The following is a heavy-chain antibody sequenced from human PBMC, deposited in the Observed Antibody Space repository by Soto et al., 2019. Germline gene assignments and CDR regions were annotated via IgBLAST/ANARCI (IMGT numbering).Heavy chain of an antibody. CDR1: GGTFSSYA. V-gene: IGHV1-69*13. D-gene: IGHD3-3*01. J-gene: IGHJ6*02. CDR3: AGSLVLRFLEWIRTGWSMDV. Sequence: SVKVSCKASGGTFSSYAISWVRQAPGQGLEWMGGIIPIFGTANYAQKSQGRVTITADESTSTAYMELSSLRSEDTAVYYCAGSLVLRFLEWIRTGWSMDVWGQGTTVTVSS. CDR2: IIPIFGTA.